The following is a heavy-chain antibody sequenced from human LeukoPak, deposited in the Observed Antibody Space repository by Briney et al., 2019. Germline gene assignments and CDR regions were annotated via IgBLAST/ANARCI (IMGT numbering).Heavy chain of an antibody. D-gene: IGHD5-18*01. CDR2: INPEGSEK. V-gene: IGHV3-7*01. Sequence: GGSLRLSCAVSGLTFSSSWMDWVRQAPGKGLEWVASINPEGSEKYSADSVKGRFTISRDNAKNSLYLQMDSLRVEDTAFYYCARDLAYSRLDYWGQGMLATVSS. CDR1: GLTFSSSW. J-gene: IGHJ4*02. CDR3: ARDLAYSRLDY.